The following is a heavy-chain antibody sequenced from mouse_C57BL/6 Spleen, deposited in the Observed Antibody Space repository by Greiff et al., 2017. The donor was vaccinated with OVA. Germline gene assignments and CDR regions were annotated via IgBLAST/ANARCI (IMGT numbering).Heavy chain of an antibody. CDR1: GFTFSSYA. Sequence: EVMLVESGGGLVKPGGSLKLSCAASGFTFSSYAMSWVRQTPEKRLEWVATISDGGSYTYYPDNVKGRFTISRDNAKNNLYLQMSHLKSEDTAMYYCARDLGRDYWGQGTTLTVSS. CDR3: ARDLGRDY. CDR2: ISDGGSYT. J-gene: IGHJ2*01. D-gene: IGHD4-1*01. V-gene: IGHV5-4*01.